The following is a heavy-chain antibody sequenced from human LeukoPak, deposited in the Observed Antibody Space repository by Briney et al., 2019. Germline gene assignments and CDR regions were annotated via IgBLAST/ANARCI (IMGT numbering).Heavy chain of an antibody. J-gene: IGHJ3*02. D-gene: IGHD2-2*01. CDR3: ARVLSVVPAAMDFENAFDI. CDR1: GYSISSGYY. CDR2: IYHSGST. Sequence: SETLSLTCTVSGYSISSGYYWGWIRQPPGKGLEWIGSIYHSGSTYCNPSLKSRVTISVDTSKNQFSLKLSSVTAADTAVYYCARVLSVVPAAMDFENAFDIWGQGTMVTVSS. V-gene: IGHV4-38-2*02.